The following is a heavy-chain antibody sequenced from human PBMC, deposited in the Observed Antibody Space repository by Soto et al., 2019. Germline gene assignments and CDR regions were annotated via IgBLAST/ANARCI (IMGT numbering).Heavy chain of an antibody. CDR1: GGSISSGGYS. Sequence: ASETLSLTCAVSGGSISSGGYSWSWIRQPPGKGLEWIGYIYHSGSTYYNPSLKSRVTISVDRSKNQFSLKLSSVTAADTAVYYCARAAMGGSSWPFDYWGQGTLVTVSS. CDR2: IYHSGST. J-gene: IGHJ4*02. CDR3: ARAAMGGSSWPFDY. V-gene: IGHV4-30-2*01. D-gene: IGHD6-13*01.